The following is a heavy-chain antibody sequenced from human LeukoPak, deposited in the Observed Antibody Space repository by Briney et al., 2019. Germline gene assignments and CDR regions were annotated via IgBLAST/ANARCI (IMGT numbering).Heavy chain of an antibody. Sequence: DPGGSLKLSCAASGFTFSGSDMHWVRQASGKGLEWVGHIRSKTNNYATADAASVKGRFTFSRDDSKNTAYIQMNSLKTEDTAVYYCTRHNYDRSGYGAFDIWGQGTMVTVSS. J-gene: IGHJ3*02. D-gene: IGHD3-22*01. CDR1: GFTFSGSD. V-gene: IGHV3-73*01. CDR2: IRSKTNNYAT. CDR3: TRHNYDRSGYGAFDI.